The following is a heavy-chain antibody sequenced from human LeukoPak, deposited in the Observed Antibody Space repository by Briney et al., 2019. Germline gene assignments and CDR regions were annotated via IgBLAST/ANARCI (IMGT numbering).Heavy chain of an antibody. CDR1: GGSISSYY. J-gene: IGHJ5*02. D-gene: IGHD3-22*01. CDR3: ARDDWAYDSSGYYFSPAPNWLDP. Sequence: PSETLSLTCTVSGGSISSYYWSWIRQPAGKGLEWIGRIYTSGSTNYNPSLKSRVTMSVDTSKNQFSLKLSSVTAADTAVYYCARDDWAYDSSGYYFSPAPNWLDPWGQGTLVTVSS. CDR2: IYTSGST. V-gene: IGHV4-4*07.